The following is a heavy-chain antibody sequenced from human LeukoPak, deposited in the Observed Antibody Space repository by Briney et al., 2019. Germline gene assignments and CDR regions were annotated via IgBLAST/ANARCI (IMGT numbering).Heavy chain of an antibody. CDR1: GGSITSYY. Sequence: SETLSLTCTVSGGSITSYYWSWIRQPPGKGLEWIGYIYYSGSTNYNPSLKSRVTISVDTSKNQFSLKLSSVTAADTAVYYCASDHYYGSGIFDYWGQGTLVTVSP. CDR2: IYYSGST. V-gene: IGHV4-59*01. D-gene: IGHD3-10*01. CDR3: ASDHYYGSGIFDY. J-gene: IGHJ4*02.